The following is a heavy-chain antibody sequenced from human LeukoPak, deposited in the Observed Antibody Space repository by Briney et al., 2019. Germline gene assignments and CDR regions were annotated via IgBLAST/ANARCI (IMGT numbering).Heavy chain of an antibody. V-gene: IGHV1-69*13. CDR1: GGTFSSYA. Sequence: GASVKVSCKASGGTFSSYAISWVRQAPAQGLEWMGGIIPIFGTANYAQKFQGRVTITADESTSTAYMELSSLRSEDTAVYYCARGRGKTYYYYMDVWGKGTTVTISS. J-gene: IGHJ6*03. CDR3: ARGRGKTYYYYMDV. CDR2: IIPIFGTA.